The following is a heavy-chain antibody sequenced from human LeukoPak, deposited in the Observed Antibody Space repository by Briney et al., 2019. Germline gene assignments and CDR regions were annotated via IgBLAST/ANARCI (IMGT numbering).Heavy chain of an antibody. D-gene: IGHD3-3*02. J-gene: IGHJ4*02. Sequence: GGSLRLSCAASGFIVSNKYMSWVRQAPGKGLEWVSVIYSGGSIYYAESVKGRFTITRDISKNTLYLQMNSLRVEDTAVYFCAGRPHGDHPFFDYWGPGTLVIVSS. CDR3: AGRPHGDHPFFDY. CDR2: IYSGGSI. CDR1: GFIVSNKY. V-gene: IGHV3-53*01.